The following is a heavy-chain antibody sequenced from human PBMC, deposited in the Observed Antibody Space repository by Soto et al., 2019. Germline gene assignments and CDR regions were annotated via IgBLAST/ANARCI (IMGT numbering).Heavy chain of an antibody. Sequence: SETLSLTCAVYGGSFSGYYWSWIRQPPGKGLEWIGEINHSGSTNYNPSLKSRVTISVDTSKNQFSLKLSSVTAADTAVYYCATLTIAAHDYWGQGTLVTVSS. CDR2: INHSGST. CDR3: ATLTIAAHDY. D-gene: IGHD6-6*01. CDR1: GGSFSGYY. J-gene: IGHJ4*02. V-gene: IGHV4-34*01.